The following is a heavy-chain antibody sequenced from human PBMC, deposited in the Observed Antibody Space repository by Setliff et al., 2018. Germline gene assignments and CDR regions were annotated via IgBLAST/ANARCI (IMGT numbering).Heavy chain of an antibody. CDR1: DGSLSTYY. Sequence: SETLSLTCTVSDGSLSTYYWSWIRQPPGKGLEFIGYVYYSGTANYSPSLKSRVTISVDTSKNQFSLKLSSVTAADTAVYYCARGRAGHSGHWGQGTLVTVSS. D-gene: IGHD6-19*01. CDR3: ARGRAGHSGH. J-gene: IGHJ4*02. CDR2: VYYSGTA. V-gene: IGHV4-59*12.